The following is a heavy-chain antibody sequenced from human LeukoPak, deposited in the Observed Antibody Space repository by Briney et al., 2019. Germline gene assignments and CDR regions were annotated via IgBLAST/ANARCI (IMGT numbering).Heavy chain of an antibody. CDR1: GFSLSTSGVG. CDR3: AHIPSPAASFDYYFDY. Sequence: ASGPTLVNPTQTLTLTCTFSGFSLSTSGVGVGWIRQPPGKALEWLALIYWNDDKRYSPSLKSRLTITKDTYKNQVVLTMTNMDPVDTATYYCAHIPSPAASFDYYFDYWGQGTLVTVSS. J-gene: IGHJ4*02. V-gene: IGHV2-5*01. CDR2: IYWNDDK. D-gene: IGHD3-9*01.